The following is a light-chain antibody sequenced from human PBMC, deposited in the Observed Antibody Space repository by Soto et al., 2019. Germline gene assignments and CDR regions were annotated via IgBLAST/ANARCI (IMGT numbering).Light chain of an antibody. CDR1: SSNIGAGYD. CDR3: QYYDSSLSGYV. CDR2: GNS. J-gene: IGLJ1*01. Sequence: QSVLTQPPSVSGAPGQRVTISCTGSSSNIGAGYDVHWSQQLPGTAPKLLIYGNSNRPSGVPDRFSGSKSGTSASLAITGLQAEDEAAYYCQYYDSSLSGYVFGTGTKVTVL. V-gene: IGLV1-40*01.